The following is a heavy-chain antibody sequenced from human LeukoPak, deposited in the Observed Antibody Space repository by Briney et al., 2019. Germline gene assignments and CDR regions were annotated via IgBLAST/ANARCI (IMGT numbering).Heavy chain of an antibody. V-gene: IGHV3-30*03. Sequence: PGGSLRLSCAASGFTFSSYGMHWVRQAPGKGLEWAAVISYDGSNKYYADSVKGRFTISRDNSKNTLYLQMNSLRAEDTAVYYCARDRTMATITPLDYWGQGTLVTVSS. CDR1: GFTFSSYG. CDR3: ARDRTMATITPLDY. D-gene: IGHD5-12*01. J-gene: IGHJ4*02. CDR2: ISYDGSNK.